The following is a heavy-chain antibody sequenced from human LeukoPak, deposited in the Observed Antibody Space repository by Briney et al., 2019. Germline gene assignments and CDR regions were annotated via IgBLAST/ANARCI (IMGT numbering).Heavy chain of an antibody. CDR1: GFTFTNYA. D-gene: IGHD3-16*02. Sequence: PGGSLRLSCAASGFTFTNYAMSWVRQAPGKGPEWVSIISGRDTGTYYTDSAKGRFTISRDYSKNTLYLQMNSLRADDTAVYYCVKNCDNSVLSCDHWGQGTLVTVSS. CDR3: VKNCDNSVLSCDH. V-gene: IGHV3-23*01. J-gene: IGHJ4*02. CDR2: ISGRDTGT.